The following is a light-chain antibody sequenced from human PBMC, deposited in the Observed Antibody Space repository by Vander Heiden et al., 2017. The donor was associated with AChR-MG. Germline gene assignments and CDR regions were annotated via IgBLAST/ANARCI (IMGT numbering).Light chain of an antibody. CDR3: QQRVSGPALI. V-gene: IGKV3-11*01. Sequence: EIVLTQSPATLSLSPGERATLSCRASQSVSTFVAWYQQKPGQAPRLLIFDASHRAAGIPARFSGSGSGTDFTLTISSLEPEDFAVYYCQQRVSGPALIFGGGTKVEIK. CDR2: DAS. J-gene: IGKJ4*01. CDR1: QSVSTF.